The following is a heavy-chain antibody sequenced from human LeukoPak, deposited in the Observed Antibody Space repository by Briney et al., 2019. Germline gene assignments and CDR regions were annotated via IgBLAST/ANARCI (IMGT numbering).Heavy chain of an antibody. CDR1: GFIASSNY. CDR3: ATGGRSGVALEQ. V-gene: IGHV3-53*01. Sequence: GGSLRLSCVVSGFIASSNYMSWVRQAPGKGLEWTSLIYSGGTTHYADSVMGRFTISRDNSKTTLFLQMNSLKAEDTAVYYCATGGRSGVALEQWGQGTLVTVSS. J-gene: IGHJ4*02. CDR2: IYSGGTT. D-gene: IGHD3-3*01.